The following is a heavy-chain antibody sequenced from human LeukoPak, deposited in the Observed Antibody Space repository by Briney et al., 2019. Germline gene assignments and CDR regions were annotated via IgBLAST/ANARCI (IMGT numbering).Heavy chain of an antibody. CDR2: VYYGRTT. CDR3: VRHDGRGGATMGAFDS. V-gene: IGHV4-39*01. CDR1: AGSFISSSHH. Sequence: PSETLSLTCTVSAGSFISSSHHWGWIRQSQGKGLEWIGTVYYGRTTYYNPSLDGRVTISLDTSANHFSLQLNSVTAADTAVYYCVRHDGRGGATMGAFDSWGQGSLVTVSS. J-gene: IGHJ5*01. D-gene: IGHD5-12*01.